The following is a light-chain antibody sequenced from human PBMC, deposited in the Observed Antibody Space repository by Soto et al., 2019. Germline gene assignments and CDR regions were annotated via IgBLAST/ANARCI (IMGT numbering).Light chain of an antibody. Sequence: DIQMTQSPSDMSASVGDRVTITCRASQDISNFLVWFQQRPGKVPKRLMYSANRLESGVPSRFSGSGSGTEFTLTISSLQPEDFATYYCQQYNSYSFGQGNKVDIK. CDR1: QDISNF. CDR2: SAN. J-gene: IGKJ1*01. CDR3: QQYNSYS. V-gene: IGKV1-17*03.